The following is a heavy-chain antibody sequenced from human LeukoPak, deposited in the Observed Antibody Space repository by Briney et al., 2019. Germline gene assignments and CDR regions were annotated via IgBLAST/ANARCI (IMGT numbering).Heavy chain of an antibody. CDR3: AKASESTRAFDY. CDR2: IYSGGST. D-gene: IGHD3-10*01. Sequence: GGSLRLSCAASGFTVSSNYMSWVRQAPGKGLEWVSVIYSGGSTYYADSVKGRFTISRDNSKNTLYLQMNSLRAEDTAVYYCAKASESTRAFDYWGQGTLVTVSS. V-gene: IGHV3-53*01. CDR1: GFTVSSNY. J-gene: IGHJ4*02.